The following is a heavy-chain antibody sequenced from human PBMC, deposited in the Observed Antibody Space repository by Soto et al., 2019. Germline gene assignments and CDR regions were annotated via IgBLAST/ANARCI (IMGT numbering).Heavy chain of an antibody. CDR3: ARQGRLLWFGELLFQYYYYGMDV. J-gene: IGHJ6*02. D-gene: IGHD3-10*01. CDR1: GGSISSSSYY. Sequence: SETLSLTCTVSGGSISSSSYYWGWIRHPPGKGLEWIGSIYYSGSTYYNPSLKSRVTISVDTSKNQFSLKLSSVTAADTAVYYCARQGRLLWFGELLFQYYYYGMDVWGQGTTVTVSS. V-gene: IGHV4-39*01. CDR2: IYYSGST.